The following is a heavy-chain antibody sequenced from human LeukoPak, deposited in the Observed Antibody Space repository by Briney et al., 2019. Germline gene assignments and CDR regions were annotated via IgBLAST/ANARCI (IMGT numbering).Heavy chain of an antibody. CDR3: ARRKFGYDDAFDI. CDR1: GYTFTSYD. Sequence: ASVKVSCKASGYTFTSYDINWVRQATGQGPERMGWMNPNSGNTGYAQKFQGRVTMTRNTSISTAYMELSSLRSEDTAVYYCARRKFGYDDAFDIWGQGTMVTVSS. CDR2: MNPNSGNT. J-gene: IGHJ3*02. V-gene: IGHV1-8*01. D-gene: IGHD5-12*01.